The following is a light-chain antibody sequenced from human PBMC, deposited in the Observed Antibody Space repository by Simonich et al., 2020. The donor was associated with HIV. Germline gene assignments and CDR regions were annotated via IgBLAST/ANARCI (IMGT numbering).Light chain of an antibody. Sequence: QSALTQPASVSVSPGHSITISCTGTGSDVGVYNYVSWYQQQPGKAPKLMIYDVSTRPSGVSHRFSGSKSGNTASLTISGLQAADEADYYCSSYTSSSTLVFGGGTKLTVL. CDR1: GSDVGVYNY. J-gene: IGLJ3*02. CDR2: DVS. V-gene: IGLV2-14*01. CDR3: SSYTSSSTLV.